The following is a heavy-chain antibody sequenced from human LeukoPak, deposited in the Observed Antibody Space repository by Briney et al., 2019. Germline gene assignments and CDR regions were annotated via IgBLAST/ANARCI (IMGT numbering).Heavy chain of an antibody. CDR1: GFTFSSYA. CDR3: AKGRIAADYYYYGMDV. V-gene: IGHV3-23*01. Sequence: PGGSLRLSCAASGFTFSSYAMSWVRQAPGKGLEWVSAISISGGSTYYADSVKGRFTISRDNSKNTLYQQMNSLRAEDTAVYYCAKGRIAADYYYYGMDVWGQGTTVTVSS. D-gene: IGHD6-13*01. CDR2: ISISGGST. J-gene: IGHJ6*02.